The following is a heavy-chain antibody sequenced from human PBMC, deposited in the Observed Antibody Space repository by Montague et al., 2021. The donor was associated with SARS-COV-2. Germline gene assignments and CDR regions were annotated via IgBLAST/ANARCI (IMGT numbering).Heavy chain of an antibody. V-gene: IGHV4-39*01. Sequence: SETLSLTCTVSGGSISSSSYYWAWIRQPPGKGLEWIGSIYYRGSTYYNPSLKSRVIISVDTSKNQLSLKLSSVTAADTAVYYFATQEDPSGWIPGPFDYWGQGTLATVSS. CDR1: GGSISSSSYY. J-gene: IGHJ4*02. D-gene: IGHD6-19*01. CDR3: ATQEDPSGWIPGPFDY. CDR2: IYYRGST.